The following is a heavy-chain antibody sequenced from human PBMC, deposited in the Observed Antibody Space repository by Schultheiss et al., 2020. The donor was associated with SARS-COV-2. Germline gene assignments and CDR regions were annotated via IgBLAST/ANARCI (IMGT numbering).Heavy chain of an antibody. CDR3: ARAGYSSSNWFDP. D-gene: IGHD6-6*01. J-gene: IGHJ5*02. Sequence: GSLRLSCAVYGGSFSGYYWSWIRQPPGKGLEWIGEINHSGSTNYNPSLKSRVTIAVDTSKNQFSLKLSSVTAADTAVYYCARAGYSSSNWFDPWGQGTLFTVSS. CDR1: GGSFSGYY. V-gene: IGHV4-34*01. CDR2: INHSGST.